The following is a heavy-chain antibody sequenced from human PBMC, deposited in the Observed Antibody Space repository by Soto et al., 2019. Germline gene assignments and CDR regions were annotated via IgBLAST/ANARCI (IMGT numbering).Heavy chain of an antibody. CDR2: IYYSGST. D-gene: IGHD1-26*01. CDR1: GGSISSYY. V-gene: IGHV4-59*08. J-gene: IGHJ4*02. CDR3: ARQEMGATDY. Sequence: SETLSLTCTVSGGSISSYYWSWIRQPPGKGLEWIGYIYYSGSTNYNPSLKSRVTISVDTSKNQFSLKLGSVTAADTAVYYCARQEMGATDYWGQGTLVTVSS.